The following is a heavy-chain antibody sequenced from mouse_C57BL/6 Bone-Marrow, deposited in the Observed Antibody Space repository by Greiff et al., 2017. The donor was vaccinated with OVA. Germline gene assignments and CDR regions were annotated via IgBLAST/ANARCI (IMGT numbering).Heavy chain of an antibody. CDR2: ISYSGST. CDR1: GYSITSGYD. J-gene: IGHJ3*01. Sequence: EVQLQQSGPGMVKPSQSLSLTCTVTGYSITSGYDWHWIRHFPGNKLEWMGYISYSGSTNYNPSLKSRISITHDTSKNHFFLKLNSVTTEDTATYYCARVDSSGYWFAYWGQGTLVTVSA. V-gene: IGHV3-1*01. CDR3: ARVDSSGYWFAY. D-gene: IGHD3-2*02.